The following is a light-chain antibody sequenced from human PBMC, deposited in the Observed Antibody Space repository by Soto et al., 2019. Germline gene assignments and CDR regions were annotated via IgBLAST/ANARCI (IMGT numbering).Light chain of an antibody. J-gene: IGLJ1*01. CDR3: SSYTSNRTYV. CDR2: DVT. Sequence: QSVLTQPRSVSGSPGQSVTISCTGTSSDVGGYNFVSWYQQHPGKAPKLMIYDVTKRPSGVPDRFSGSKSGNTASLTISGLQAEDEADYYCSSYTSNRTYVFGTGTKVTVL. V-gene: IGLV2-11*01. CDR1: SSDVGGYNF.